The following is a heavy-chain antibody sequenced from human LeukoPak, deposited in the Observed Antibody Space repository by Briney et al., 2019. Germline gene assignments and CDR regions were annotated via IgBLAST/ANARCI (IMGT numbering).Heavy chain of an antibody. V-gene: IGHV3-20*04. CDR2: ITSNGGNT. D-gene: IGHD3-9*01. Sequence: GGSLRLSCAASGFSFTTYWMSWVRQAPGKGLEWVSGITSNGGNTGYADSVKGRFTISRDNAKNSLYLQMNSLRAEDTALYYCARTFYDISTGYYPTGYMDVWGKGTTVTVSS. CDR3: ARTFYDISTGYYPTGYMDV. CDR1: GFSFTTYW. J-gene: IGHJ6*03.